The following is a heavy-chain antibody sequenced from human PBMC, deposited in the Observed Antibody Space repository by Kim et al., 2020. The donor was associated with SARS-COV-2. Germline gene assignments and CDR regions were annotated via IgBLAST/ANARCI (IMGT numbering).Heavy chain of an antibody. Sequence: ASVKVSCKASGYTFTSYYMHWVRQAPGQGLEWMGIINPSGGSTSYAQKFQGRVTMTRDTSTSTVYMELSSLRSEDTAVYYCASLGGCEAGTEGCDYWGQGTLVTVSS. D-gene: IGHD3-16*01. V-gene: IGHV1-46*01. CDR3: ASLGGCEAGTEGCDY. CDR2: INPSGGST. J-gene: IGHJ4*02. CDR1: GYTFTSYY.